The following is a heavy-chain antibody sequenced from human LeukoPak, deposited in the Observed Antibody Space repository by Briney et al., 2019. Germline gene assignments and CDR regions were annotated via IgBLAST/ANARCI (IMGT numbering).Heavy chain of an antibody. V-gene: IGHV3-30*02. CDR3: AKNRDSSDYPRDFDY. D-gene: IGHD3-22*01. Sequence: PGGSLRLSCAASRFTFSSYGMHWVRQTPGKGLEWVAFIRHDGSYQQYADSVKGRFTVSRDNSKDTVYLQMNSLRTEDTAVYSCAKNRDSSDYPRDFDYWGQGTLVTVSS. CDR1: RFTFSSYG. J-gene: IGHJ4*02. CDR2: IRHDGSYQ.